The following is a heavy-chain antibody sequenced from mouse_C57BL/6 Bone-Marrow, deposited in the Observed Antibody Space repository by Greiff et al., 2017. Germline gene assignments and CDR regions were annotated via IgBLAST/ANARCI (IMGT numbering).Heavy chain of an antibody. CDR3: ARGGYYPYYYAMDY. CDR1: GYSITSGYY. J-gene: IGHJ4*01. V-gene: IGHV3-6*01. CDR2: ISYDGSN. Sequence: LVESGPGLVKPSQSLSLTCSVTGYSITSGYYWNWIRQFPGNKLEWMGYISYDGSNNYNPSLKNRISITRDTSKNQFFLKLNSVTTEDTATYYCARGGYYPYYYAMDYWDQGTSVTVSS. D-gene: IGHD2-3*01.